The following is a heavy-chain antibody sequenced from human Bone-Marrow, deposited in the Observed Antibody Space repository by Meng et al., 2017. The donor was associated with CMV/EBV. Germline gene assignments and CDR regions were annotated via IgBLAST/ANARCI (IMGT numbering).Heavy chain of an antibody. D-gene: IGHD5-18*01. J-gene: IGHJ6*02. Sequence: ASVKVSXXAXGYTFTSYYMHWVRQAPGQGLEWMGWISAYNGNTNYAQKLQGRVTMTTDTSTSTAYMELRSLRSDDTAVYYCVREEAYSYGFDYYYYGMDVWGQGTTVTVSS. V-gene: IGHV1-18*04. CDR2: ISAYNGNT. CDR1: GYTFTSYY. CDR3: VREEAYSYGFDYYYYGMDV.